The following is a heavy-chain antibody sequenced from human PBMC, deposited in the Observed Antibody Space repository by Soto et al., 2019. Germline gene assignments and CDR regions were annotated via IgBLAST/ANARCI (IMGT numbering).Heavy chain of an antibody. Sequence: QVQLVQSGAEVKKPGSSVKVSCKASGGTFSSYTISWVRQAPGQGLKWMGRIIPILGIANYAQKFQGRVTITADKSTSTAYMELSSLRSEDTAVYYCAGYCSGGSCYSDYWGQGTLVTVSS. D-gene: IGHD2-15*01. CDR1: GGTFSSYT. V-gene: IGHV1-69*02. J-gene: IGHJ4*02. CDR3: AGYCSGGSCYSDY. CDR2: IIPILGIA.